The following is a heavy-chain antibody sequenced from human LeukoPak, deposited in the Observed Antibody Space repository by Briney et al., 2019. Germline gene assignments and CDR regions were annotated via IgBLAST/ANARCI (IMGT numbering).Heavy chain of an antibody. J-gene: IGHJ4*02. CDR2: ISYDGSNK. D-gene: IGHD4-23*01. V-gene: IGHV3-30*18. CDR3: AKDGGRGALEYYFDY. CDR1: GFTFSSYG. Sequence: GGSLRLSCAASGFTFSSYGMHWVRQAPGKGLEWVAVISYDGSNKYYADSVKGRFTISRDNSKNTLYLQMNSLRAEDTAVYYCAKDGGRGALEYYFDYWGQGTLVTVSS.